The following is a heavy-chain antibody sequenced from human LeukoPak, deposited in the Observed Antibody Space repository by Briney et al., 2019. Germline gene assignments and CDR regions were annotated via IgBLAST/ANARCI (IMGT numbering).Heavy chain of an antibody. CDR2: ISSSGSTI. V-gene: IGHV3-11*01. J-gene: IGHJ4*02. D-gene: IGHD2-2*01. Sequence: GGSLRLSCAASGFTFSDYYMSWIRQAPGKGLEWVSYISSSGSTIYYADSVKGRFTISRDNATNSLYLQMNSLRAEDTAVYYCARYCSSTSCYPFDYWGQGTLVTVSS. CDR1: GFTFSDYY. CDR3: ARYCSSTSCYPFDY.